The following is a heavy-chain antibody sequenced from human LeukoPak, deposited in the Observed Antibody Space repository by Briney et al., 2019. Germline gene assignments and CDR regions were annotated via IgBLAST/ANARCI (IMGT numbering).Heavy chain of an antibody. CDR3: ARDRSGWIAAAGYFDY. D-gene: IGHD6-13*01. Sequence: SQTLSLTCTVSGGSISSGGYYWSWIRQPPGKGLEWIGYIYHSGSTYYNPSLKSRVTISVDRSKNQFSLKLSSVTAADTAVYYCARDRSGWIAAAGYFDYWGQGTLVIVSS. J-gene: IGHJ4*02. CDR2: IYHSGST. V-gene: IGHV4-30-2*01. CDR1: GGSISSGGYY.